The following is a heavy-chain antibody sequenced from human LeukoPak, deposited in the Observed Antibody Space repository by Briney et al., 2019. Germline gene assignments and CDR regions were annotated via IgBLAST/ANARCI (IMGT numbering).Heavy chain of an antibody. Sequence: ASVKVSCKVSGYTLTELSMHWVRQAPGKGLEWMGGFDPEDGETIYAQKFQGRVTMTEDTSTDTAYMELSSLRSEDTAVYYCATTRRTYDYVWGSLHELNFDYWGQGTLVTVSS. CDR2: FDPEDGET. J-gene: IGHJ4*02. CDR3: ATTRRTYDYVWGSLHELNFDY. V-gene: IGHV1-24*01. D-gene: IGHD3-16*01. CDR1: GYTLTELS.